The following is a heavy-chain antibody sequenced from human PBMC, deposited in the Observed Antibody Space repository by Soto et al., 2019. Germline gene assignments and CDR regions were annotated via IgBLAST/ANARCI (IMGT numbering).Heavy chain of an antibody. J-gene: IGHJ4*02. V-gene: IGHV3-30*18. D-gene: IGHD2-2*01. CDR1: GFNFSSYG. CDR2: ISYDGSHK. Sequence: HVQLVESGGGVVQPGRSLRLSCAVSGFNFSSYGMHWVRQAPGKGLEWVAVISYDGSHKASADSVKGRFAISRDNSKNSLFLQMNSLRVEDTAAYYCAKDLVKTSNCPADWCQGTLVTVSS. CDR3: AKDLVKTSNCPAD.